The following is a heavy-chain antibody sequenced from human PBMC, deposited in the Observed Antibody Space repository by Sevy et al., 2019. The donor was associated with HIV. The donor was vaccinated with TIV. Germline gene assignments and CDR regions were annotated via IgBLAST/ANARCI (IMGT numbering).Heavy chain of an antibody. CDR2: IKSKTNGGTT. CDR1: GFTFSNAW. D-gene: IGHD2-21*01. V-gene: IGHV3-15*01. Sequence: GGSLRLSCAASGFTFSNAWMSWVRQAPGKGLEWVDHIKSKTNGGTTDYAAPVKGRFTISRDDSKNTLYLQMNSLKTEDTAVYYCTRGVVVITKYYYYYIDVWGKGTTVTVSS. CDR3: TRGVVVITKYYYYYIDV. J-gene: IGHJ6*03.